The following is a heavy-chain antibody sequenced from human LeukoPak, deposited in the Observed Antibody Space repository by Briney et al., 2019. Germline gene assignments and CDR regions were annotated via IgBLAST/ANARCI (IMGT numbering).Heavy chain of an antibody. J-gene: IGHJ4*02. CDR3: ARGSDFWSGYVSWGNFDY. CDR2: IIPIFGTA. D-gene: IGHD3-3*01. V-gene: IGHV1-69*05. Sequence: ASVKVSCKASGGTFSSYAISWVRQAPGQGLEWMGGIIPIFGTANYAQKFQGRVTITRNTSISTAYMELSSLRSEDTAVYYCARGSDFWSGYVSWGNFDYWGQGTLVTVSS. CDR1: GGTFSSYA.